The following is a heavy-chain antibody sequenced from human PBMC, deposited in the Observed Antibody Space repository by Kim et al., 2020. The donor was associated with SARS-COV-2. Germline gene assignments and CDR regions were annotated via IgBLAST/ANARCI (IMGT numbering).Heavy chain of an antibody. CDR1: GGSISSSSYY. CDR3: ARLGSSSWEANFDP. CDR2: IYYSGST. J-gene: IGHJ5*02. V-gene: IGHV4-39*01. Sequence: SETLSLTCTVSGGSISSSSYYWGWIRQPPGKGLEWIGSIYYSGSTYYNPSLKSRVTISVDTSKNQFSLKLSSVTAADTAVYYCARLGSSSWEANFDPWGQGTLVTVSS. D-gene: IGHD6-13*01.